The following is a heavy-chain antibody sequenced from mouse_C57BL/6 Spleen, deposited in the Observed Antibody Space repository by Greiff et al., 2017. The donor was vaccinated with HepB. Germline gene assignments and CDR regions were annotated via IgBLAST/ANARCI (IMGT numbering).Heavy chain of an antibody. CDR2: IYPGDGDT. CDR1: GYAFSSSW. J-gene: IGHJ4*01. D-gene: IGHD2-3*01. Sequence: QVQLQQSGPELVKPGASVKISCKASGYAFSSSWMNWVKQRPGKGLEWIGRIYPGDGDTNYNGKFKGKATLTADKSSSTAYMQLSSLTSEDSAVYFCARSGDGYYDYYAMDYWGQGTSVTVSS. V-gene: IGHV1-82*01. CDR3: ARSGDGYYDYYAMDY.